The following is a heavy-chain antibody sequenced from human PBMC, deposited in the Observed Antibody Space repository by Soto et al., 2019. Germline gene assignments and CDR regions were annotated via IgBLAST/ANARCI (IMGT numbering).Heavy chain of an antibody. D-gene: IGHD2-15*01. CDR3: ARDREDIVVYHRYYYYGMDV. Sequence: QVQLVQSGAEVKKPGASVKVSCKASGYTFTSYGISWVRQAPGQGLEWMGWISAYNGNTNYAQKLQGRVTMTTDTSTSTAYMELRSLRSDDTAVYYCARDREDIVVYHRYYYYGMDVWGQGTTVTVSS. CDR1: GYTFTSYG. V-gene: IGHV1-18*01. J-gene: IGHJ6*02. CDR2: ISAYNGNT.